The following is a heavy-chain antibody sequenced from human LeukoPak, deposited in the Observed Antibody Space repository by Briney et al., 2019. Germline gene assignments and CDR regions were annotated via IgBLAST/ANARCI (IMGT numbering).Heavy chain of an antibody. J-gene: IGHJ4*02. D-gene: IGHD1-1*01. CDR1: GFTFSSYA. CDR2: ITGSGGSGSGGST. V-gene: IGHV3-23*01. CDR3: AKRTTTGKYYFDY. Sequence: GGSLRLSCAASGFTFSSYAMSWVRQAPGKGLEWVSAITGSGGSGSGGSTYYADSVKGRFTISRDNSKNTLYLQLNSLRAEDTAVYYCAKRTTTGKYYFDYWGQGALVTASS.